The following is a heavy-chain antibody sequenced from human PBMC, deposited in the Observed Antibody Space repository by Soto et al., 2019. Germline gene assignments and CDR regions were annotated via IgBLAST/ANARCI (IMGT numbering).Heavy chain of an antibody. CDR3: ARLPYSSSWRSKNYFDY. D-gene: IGHD6-13*01. Sequence: QVQLVQSGAEVKKPGASVKVSCKASGYTFTSYGIGWVRQAPGQGLEWMGWISAYNGNTNYAQKLQGRVTMTTDTSXSXXYMELRSLRSDDTAVYYCARLPYSSSWRSKNYFDYWGQGTLVTVST. CDR1: GYTFTSYG. J-gene: IGHJ4*02. V-gene: IGHV1-18*01. CDR2: ISAYNGNT.